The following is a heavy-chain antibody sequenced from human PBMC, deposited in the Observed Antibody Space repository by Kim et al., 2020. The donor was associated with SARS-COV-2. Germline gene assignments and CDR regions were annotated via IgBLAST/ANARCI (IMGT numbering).Heavy chain of an antibody. CDR3: AKEPRGAPPWLSPFDP. V-gene: IGHV3-23*01. CDR1: GFTFSSYA. D-gene: IGHD3-9*01. Sequence: GGSLRLSCAASGFTFSSYAMSWVRQAPGKGLEWVSAISGSGGSTYYADSVKGRFTISRDNSKNTLYLQMNSLRAEDTAVYYCAKEPRGAPPWLSPFDPWGQGTLVTVSS. J-gene: IGHJ5*02. CDR2: ISGSGGST.